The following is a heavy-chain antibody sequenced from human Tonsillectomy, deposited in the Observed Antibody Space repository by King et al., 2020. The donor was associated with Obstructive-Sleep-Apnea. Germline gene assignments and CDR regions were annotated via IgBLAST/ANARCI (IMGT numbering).Heavy chain of an antibody. V-gene: IGHV4-59*08. CDR1: GGSIISYY. CDR2: IYYIGST. Sequence: QVQLQESGPGLVNPWEPLSLTCTVSGGSIISYYWSWIRQPPGKGLEWIVYIYYIGSTNHNPSLKSRVTISVDTSKNQCSLNLSFVTAADTAVCYCARHGAAAGHFDYWGQGTLVTVSS. D-gene: IGHD6-13*01. CDR3: ARHGAAAGHFDY. J-gene: IGHJ4*02.